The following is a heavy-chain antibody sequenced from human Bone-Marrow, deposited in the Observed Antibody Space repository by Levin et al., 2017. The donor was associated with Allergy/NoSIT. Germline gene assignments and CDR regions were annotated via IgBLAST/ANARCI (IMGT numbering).Heavy chain of an antibody. CDR2: ISSGGSTT. D-gene: IGHD6-13*01. V-gene: IGHV3-11*04. Sequence: GGSLRLSCAVSGFTLSDYEMSWVRQPPGKGPEWVAFISSGGSTTWYADSVKGRFAITRDNDRNLLYLQMHSLRPEDTALYYCVREIVAAVHYYYGMDVWGQGTTVTVSS. J-gene: IGHJ6*02. CDR1: GFTLSDYE. CDR3: VREIVAAVHYYYGMDV.